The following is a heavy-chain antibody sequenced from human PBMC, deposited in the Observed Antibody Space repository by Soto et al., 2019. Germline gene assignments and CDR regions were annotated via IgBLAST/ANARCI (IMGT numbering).Heavy chain of an antibody. J-gene: IGHJ5*02. CDR2: IYNSGST. V-gene: IGHV4-31*03. CDR1: GVSISSGGYY. Sequence: SETLSLTCTVPGVSISSGGYYWTWIRQHPGKDLERIGYIYNSGSTYYKQSIKSRVTKSVDTSKNQFTMKLSTVTAADTAVYYCARSVFPWGQGTLVTVS. CDR3: ARSVFP.